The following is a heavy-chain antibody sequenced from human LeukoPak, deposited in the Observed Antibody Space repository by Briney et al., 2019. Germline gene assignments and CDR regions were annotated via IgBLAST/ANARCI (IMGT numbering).Heavy chain of an antibody. D-gene: IGHD2-2*01. J-gene: IGHJ4*02. CDR3: ARADIVVVPAATSSFDY. CDR2: IYYSGST. V-gene: IGHV4-39*01. CDR1: GGSISSSSYY. Sequence: SETLSLTCTVSGGSISSSSYYWGWIRQPPGKGLEWIGSIYYSGSTYYNPSLKSRVTISVDTSKNQFSLKLSSVTAADTVVYYCARADIVVVPAATSSFDYWGQGTLVTVSS.